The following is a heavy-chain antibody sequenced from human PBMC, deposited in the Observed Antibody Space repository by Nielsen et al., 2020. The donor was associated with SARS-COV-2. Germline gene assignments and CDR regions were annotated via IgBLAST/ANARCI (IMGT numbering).Heavy chain of an antibody. CDR3: ARVYYDSSGYLNYFDY. J-gene: IGHJ4*02. CDR1: GFTFDDYA. V-gene: IGHV3-9*01. CDR2: ISWNSGSI. Sequence: GGSLRLSCAASGFTFDDYAMHWVRQAPGKGLEWVSGISWNSGSIGYADSVKGRFTISRDNAKNSLYLQMNSLRAEDTALYHCARVYYDSSGYLNYFDYWGQGTLVTVSS. D-gene: IGHD3-22*01.